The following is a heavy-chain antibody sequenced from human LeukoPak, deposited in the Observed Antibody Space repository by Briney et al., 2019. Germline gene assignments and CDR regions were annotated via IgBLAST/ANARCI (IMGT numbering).Heavy chain of an antibody. CDR3: ARGGTRLYTSGSLDY. Sequence: SETLSLTCSVSGDSISIYYWSWIRQPPGKGLQWIGYINYSGSTNYNPSLKSRVTVSVDTSKNQFSLELSSVTAADTAVYYCARGGTRLYTSGSLDYWGQRILVTVSS. J-gene: IGHJ4*02. CDR1: GDSISIYY. D-gene: IGHD6-25*01. V-gene: IGHV4-59*01. CDR2: INYSGST.